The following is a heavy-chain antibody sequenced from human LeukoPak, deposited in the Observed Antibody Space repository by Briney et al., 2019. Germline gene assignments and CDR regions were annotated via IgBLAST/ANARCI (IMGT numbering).Heavy chain of an antibody. CDR3: AQSHSSSWYGIIDY. CDR1: GFIFSDYG. CDR2: IWPDGSSK. J-gene: IGHJ4*02. Sequence: GGSLRLSCVASGFIFSDYGMHWVRQAPGKGLEWVAVIWPDGSSKYYADSVKGRFSISRDNSQSTTYLQMNSLRAEDTALYYCAQSHSSSWYGIIDYWGLGTLVTVSS. D-gene: IGHD6-13*01. V-gene: IGHV3-33*06.